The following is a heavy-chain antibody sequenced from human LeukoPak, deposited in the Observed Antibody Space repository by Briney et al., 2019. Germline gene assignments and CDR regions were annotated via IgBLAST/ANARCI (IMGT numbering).Heavy chain of an antibody. Sequence: SVKVSCKASGGTFSSYAISWVRPAPGQGLEWMGRIIPILGIANYAQKFQGRVTITADKSTSTAYMELSSLRSEDTAVYYCARDGGIVGVRDGMDVWGQGTTVTVSS. CDR1: GGTFSSYA. CDR3: ARDGGIVGVRDGMDV. V-gene: IGHV1-69*04. J-gene: IGHJ6*02. D-gene: IGHD1-26*01. CDR2: IIPILGIA.